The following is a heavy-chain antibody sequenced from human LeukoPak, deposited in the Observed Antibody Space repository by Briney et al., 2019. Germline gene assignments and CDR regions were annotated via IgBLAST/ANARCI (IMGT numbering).Heavy chain of an antibody. V-gene: IGHV4-39*01. Sequence: SETLSRTCTVSGGSISSSSYYWGWIRQPLGKGLEWIGSIYYSGSTYYNPSLKNRVTISVDTSKNQVSLKLDSVTAADTAVYYCARHLYSGYDTKFDYWGQGTLVTVSS. D-gene: IGHD5-12*01. CDR2: IYYSGST. J-gene: IGHJ4*02. CDR1: GGSISSSSYY. CDR3: ARHLYSGYDTKFDY.